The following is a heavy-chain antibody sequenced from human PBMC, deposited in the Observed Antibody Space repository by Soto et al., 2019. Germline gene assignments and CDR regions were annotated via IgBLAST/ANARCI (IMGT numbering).Heavy chain of an antibody. CDR1: GGSISSTTYY. V-gene: IGHV4-39*01. D-gene: IGHD5-18*01. CDR2: VSYSGST. CDR3: ARHPTALVTGGFDY. Sequence: SETLSLTCTVSGGSISSTTYYWVWIRHPPGKGLEWIGSVSYSGSTYYSPSLKSRVTISVDTAKNQFSVKLSSVTAADTSVYYCARHPTALVTGGFDYLGQGALVTVSS. J-gene: IGHJ4*02.